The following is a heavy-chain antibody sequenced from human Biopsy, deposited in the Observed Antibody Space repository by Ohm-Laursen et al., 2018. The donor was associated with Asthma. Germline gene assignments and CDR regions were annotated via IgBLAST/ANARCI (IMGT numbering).Heavy chain of an antibody. D-gene: IGHD3-22*01. CDR3: ARGDSSNWSHYYFDY. J-gene: IGHJ4*02. V-gene: IGHV3-53*01. Sequence: SLRLSCAASRFAYEMHWVRQAPGKGLEWVSVIYSGGTSHTADSVRGQFTISRDYSKNTLYLQMHSLRAEDTAVYYCARGDSSNWSHYYFDYWGQGTLVTVSS. CDR1: RFAYE. CDR2: IYSGGTS.